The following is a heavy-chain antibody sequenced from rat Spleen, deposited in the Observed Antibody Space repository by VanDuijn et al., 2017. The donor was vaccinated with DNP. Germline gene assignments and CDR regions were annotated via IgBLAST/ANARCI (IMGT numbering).Heavy chain of an antibody. CDR3: ARWTRYFDY. CDR2: ISYSGST. V-gene: IGHV3-1*01. CDR1: GYSITSNY. D-gene: IGHD1-7*01. Sequence: EVQLQESGPGLVKSAQSLFLTCSVTGYSITSNYWAWIRKFPGHKMEWMGNISYSGSTSYHPSLKSRISITRDTSRNHFFLHLISVTTEDTATYYCARWTRYFDYWGQGVMVTVSS. J-gene: IGHJ2*01.